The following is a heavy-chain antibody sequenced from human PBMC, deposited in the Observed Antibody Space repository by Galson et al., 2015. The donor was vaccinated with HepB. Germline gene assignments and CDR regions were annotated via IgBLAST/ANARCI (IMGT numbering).Heavy chain of an antibody. V-gene: IGHV3-23*01. CDR3: ASLEGYGGIQLDY. D-gene: IGHD4-23*01. Sequence: SLRLSCAASGFTFSTYSMTWVRQAPGKGLEWVSIISGGGGNTFYADSVKGRFTISRDNSKNTLYLQMNSLRAEDTAVYYCASLEGYGGIQLDYWGQGTLVTVSS. CDR1: GFTFSTYS. CDR2: ISGGGGNT. J-gene: IGHJ4*02.